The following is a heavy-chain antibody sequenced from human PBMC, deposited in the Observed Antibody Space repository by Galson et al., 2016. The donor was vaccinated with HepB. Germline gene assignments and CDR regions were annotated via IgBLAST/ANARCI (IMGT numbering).Heavy chain of an antibody. D-gene: IGHD3-9*01. CDR1: GFPFHSYT. J-gene: IGHJ6*02. CDR3: AKDSYYDILTGPTYYYYGMDV. CDR2: IWYDGSVK. V-gene: IGHV3-30*18. Sequence: SLRLSCAAFGFPFHSYTMNWVRQAPGKGLEWVAVIWYDGSVKYYVDSVKGRFTISRDNSKNTLYLQMNSLRAEDTAVYYCAKDSYYDILTGPTYYYYGMDVWGQGTTVTVSS.